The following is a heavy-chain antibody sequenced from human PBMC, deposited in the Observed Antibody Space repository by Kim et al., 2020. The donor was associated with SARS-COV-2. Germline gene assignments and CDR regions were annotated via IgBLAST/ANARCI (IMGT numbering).Heavy chain of an antibody. Sequence: KPSLKRRVTISVDTSTNQFSLKLSSVTAADTAVYYCARNYGSGSFNWFDPWGQGTLVTVSS. D-gene: IGHD3-10*01. V-gene: IGHV4-34*01. CDR3: ARNYGSGSFNWFDP. J-gene: IGHJ5*02.